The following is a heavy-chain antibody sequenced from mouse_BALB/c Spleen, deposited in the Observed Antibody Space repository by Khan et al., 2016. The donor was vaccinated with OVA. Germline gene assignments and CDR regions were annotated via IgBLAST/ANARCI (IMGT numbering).Heavy chain of an antibody. J-gene: IGHJ3*01. Sequence: EVELVESGGDLVKPGGSLKLSCAASGFTFSSYSMSWVRQTPDKRLEWVATISSGGDYTYYPDSVKGRFTISRANARTTLYLKMSSLKSEDTAMYYVTSHLTGSFAYWGQGTLVTVSA. V-gene: IGHV5-6*01. CDR2: ISSGGDYT. CDR3: TSHLTGSFAY. CDR1: GFTFSSYS. D-gene: IGHD4-1*01.